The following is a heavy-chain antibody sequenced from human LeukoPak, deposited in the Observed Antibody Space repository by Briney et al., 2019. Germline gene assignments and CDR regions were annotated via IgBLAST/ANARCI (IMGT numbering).Heavy chain of an antibody. CDR1: GFTFSDYY. CDR2: ISSSGSTI. J-gene: IGHJ4*02. CDR3: ARDGVRKYSSSSGY. D-gene: IGHD6-13*01. V-gene: IGHV3-11*04. Sequence: GGSLRLSCAASGFTFSDYYMSWIRQAPGKGLEGVSYISSSGSTIYYADSVKGRFTISRDNAKNSLYLQMNSLRAEDTAVYYCARDGVRKYSSSSGYWGQGTLVTVSS.